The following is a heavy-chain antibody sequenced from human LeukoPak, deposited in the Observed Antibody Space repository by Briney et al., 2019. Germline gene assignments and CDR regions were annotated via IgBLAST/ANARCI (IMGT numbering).Heavy chain of an antibody. CDR2: IKSKTDGGTT. Sequence: GGSLRLSCAASGFTFSSYEMNWVRQAPGKGLEWVGRIKSKTDGGTTDYAAPVKGRFTISRDDSKNTLYLRMNSLKTEDTAVYYCTTLGPWGSYCSSTSCYLAVDYWGQGTLVTVSS. J-gene: IGHJ4*02. D-gene: IGHD2-2*01. CDR3: TTLGPWGSYCSSTSCYLAVDY. CDR1: GFTFSSYE. V-gene: IGHV3-15*01.